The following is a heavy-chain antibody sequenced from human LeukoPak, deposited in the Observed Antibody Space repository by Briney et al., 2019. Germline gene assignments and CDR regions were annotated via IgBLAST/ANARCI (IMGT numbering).Heavy chain of an antibody. CDR1: GFTFTSYW. D-gene: IGHD3-10*01. CDR2: IWYDGSNK. V-gene: IGHV3-33*08. Sequence: GGSLRLSCAVSGFTFTSYWMSWVRQAPGKGLEWVAVIWYDGSNKYYADSVKGRFTISRDNSKNTLYLQMNSLRAEDTAVYYCAREGVLWFGEPTTPYYFDYWGQGTLVTVSS. CDR3: AREGVLWFGEPTTPYYFDY. J-gene: IGHJ4*02.